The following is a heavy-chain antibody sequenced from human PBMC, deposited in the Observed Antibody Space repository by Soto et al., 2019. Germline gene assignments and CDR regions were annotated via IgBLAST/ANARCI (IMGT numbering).Heavy chain of an antibody. CDR2: INPSGGST. CDR3: ARAPGSGSYYYYFDY. CDR1: GYTFTSYY. J-gene: IGHJ4*02. Sequence: QVQLVQSGAGVKKPGASVKVSCKASGYTFTSYYIYWVRQAPGQGLEWVGIINPSGGSTNYAQNFQGRVTMTRDTSTSTVYMELSSLRSEDMAVYYCARAPGSGSYYYYFDYWGQGTLVTVSS. V-gene: IGHV1-46*03. D-gene: IGHD3-10*01.